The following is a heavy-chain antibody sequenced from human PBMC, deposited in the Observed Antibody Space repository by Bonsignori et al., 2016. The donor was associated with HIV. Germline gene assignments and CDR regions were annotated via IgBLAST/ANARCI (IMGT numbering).Heavy chain of an antibody. V-gene: IGHV4-39*07. CDR3: ARDGWMYYFDY. CDR1: GGSISSSSYY. CDR2: IYYSGST. Sequence: SETLSLTCTVSGGSISSSSYYWGWIRQPPGKGLEWIGSIYYSGSTYYNPSLKSRVTISVDTSKNQFSLKLSSVTAADTAVYYCARDGWMYYFDYWGQGTLVTVSS. J-gene: IGHJ4*02. D-gene: IGHD5-12*01.